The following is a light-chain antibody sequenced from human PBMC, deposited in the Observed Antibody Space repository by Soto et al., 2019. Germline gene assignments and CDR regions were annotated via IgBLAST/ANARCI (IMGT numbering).Light chain of an antibody. Sequence: DIQMTQSPSTLSASVGDRVTITCRASQNINRWLAWYQQKAGKAPKLLIYDASNLESGVPSRFSGSGSGTEFTLTIGSLQPEDFATYYCQQYSSQSHVRTFGQGTKVEIK. V-gene: IGKV1-5*01. CDR2: DAS. CDR1: QNINRW. J-gene: IGKJ1*01. CDR3: QQYSSQSHVRT.